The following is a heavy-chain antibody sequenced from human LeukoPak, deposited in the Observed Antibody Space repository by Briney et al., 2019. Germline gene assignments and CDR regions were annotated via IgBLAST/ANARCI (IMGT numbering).Heavy chain of an antibody. J-gene: IGHJ4*02. Sequence: PGGSLRLSCAASGFTFSSYGMHWVRQAPGKGLEWVAFIRYDGSNKYYADSVKGRFTISRDNSKNTLYLQMNSLRAEDTAVYYCAKDQIAVPAAIDYWGQGTLVTVSS. CDR1: GFTFSSYG. CDR3: AKDQIAVPAAIDY. D-gene: IGHD2-2*02. CDR2: IRYDGSNK. V-gene: IGHV3-30*02.